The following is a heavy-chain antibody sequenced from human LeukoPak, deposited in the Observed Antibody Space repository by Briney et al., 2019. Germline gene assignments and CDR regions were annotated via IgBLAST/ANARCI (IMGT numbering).Heavy chain of an antibody. V-gene: IGHV4-59*08. D-gene: IGHD1-14*01. CDR1: GGSISSYY. CDR2: VYYSGST. Sequence: SETLSLTCSVSGGSISSYYWSFIRRPPGKGLEWIGYVYYSGSTNYNPSLKSRVTISVDTSKNQFSLKLSSVTAADTAVYYCARHYISGYFFDYWGQGTLVTVSS. J-gene: IGHJ4*02. CDR3: ARHYISGYFFDY.